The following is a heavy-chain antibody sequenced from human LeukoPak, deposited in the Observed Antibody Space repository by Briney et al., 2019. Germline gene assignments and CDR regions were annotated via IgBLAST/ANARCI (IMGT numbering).Heavy chain of an antibody. CDR1: GFTFSNYP. CDR3: TRTEDCGGGTCFDL. D-gene: IGHD2-21*01. J-gene: IGHJ4*02. Sequence: PRGSLRLSCAGSGFTFSNYPIHWVRQPPGQGLEWVTVISYGGTEDYYADSVKGHFTISRDNSKNTVFLEMHSLRLEDTAVYYCTRTEDCGGGTCFDLWGQGSLVTVS. V-gene: IGHV3-30*04. CDR2: ISYGGTED.